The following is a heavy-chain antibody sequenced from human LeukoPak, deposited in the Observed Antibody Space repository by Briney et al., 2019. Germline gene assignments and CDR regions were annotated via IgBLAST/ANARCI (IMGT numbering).Heavy chain of an antibody. J-gene: IGHJ4*02. CDR2: IIPIFGTA. D-gene: IGHD6-19*01. V-gene: IGHV1-69*05. Sequence: SVKVSCKASGGTFSSYAISWVRQAPGQGLEWMGGIIPIFGTANYAQKFQGRVTITRDTSASTAYMELSSLRSEDTAVYYCASASSGWYRAYDYWGQGTLVTVSS. CDR1: GGTFSSYA. CDR3: ASASSGWYRAYDY.